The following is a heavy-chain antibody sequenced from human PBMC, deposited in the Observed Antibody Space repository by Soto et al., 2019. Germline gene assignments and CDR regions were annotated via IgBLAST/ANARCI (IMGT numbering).Heavy chain of an antibody. CDR1: GFTFSSYA. V-gene: IGHV3-23*01. CDR3: AKDDCSGGSCQIDY. J-gene: IGHJ4*02. D-gene: IGHD2-15*01. Sequence: GGSLRLSCAASGFTFSSYAMSWVRQAPGKGLEWVSTISDSGNSTYSADSAKGRFTISRDNSKNTLYLQMNSLRAEDTAVYYCAKDDCSGGSCQIDYWGQGTLVTVSS. CDR2: ISDSGNST.